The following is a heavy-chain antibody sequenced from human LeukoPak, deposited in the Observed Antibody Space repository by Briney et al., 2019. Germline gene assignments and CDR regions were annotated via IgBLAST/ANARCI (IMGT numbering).Heavy chain of an antibody. CDR1: GGSFSGYY. D-gene: IGHD1-7*01. J-gene: IGHJ4*02. CDR3: ARQNYGAATIKY. CDR2: INHSGST. V-gene: IGHV4-34*01. Sequence: SETLSLTCAVYGGSFSGYYWSWIRQPPGKGLEWIGEINHSGSTNYNPSLKSRVTVSVDTSKNQFSLKLSSVTAADTAVYYCARQNYGAATIKYWGQGTLVTVSS.